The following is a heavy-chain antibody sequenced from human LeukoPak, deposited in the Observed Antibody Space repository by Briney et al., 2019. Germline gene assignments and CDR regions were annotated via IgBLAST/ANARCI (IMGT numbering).Heavy chain of an antibody. V-gene: IGHV3-30*04. CDR2: ISYDGSNK. CDR3: ARLPVDAFDI. D-gene: IGHD1-14*01. CDR1: GFTFSSYA. Sequence: GGSLRLSCAASGFTFSSYAMHWVRQAPGQGLEWVALISYDGSNKYYADSVRGRFTISRDNSKNTLYLQMNSLRAEDTAVYYCARLPVDAFDIWGQGTMVTVSS. J-gene: IGHJ3*02.